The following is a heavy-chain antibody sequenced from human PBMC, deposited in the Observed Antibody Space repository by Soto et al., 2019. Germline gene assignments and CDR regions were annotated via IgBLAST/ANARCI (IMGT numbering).Heavy chain of an antibody. CDR3: ARTQQLTLVAFDI. Sequence: QVQLQESGPGLVKPSETLSLTCTVSGGSISSYYWSWIRQPPGKGLEWIGYIYYSGSTNYNPSLSSRVTISVDTSKNQFSLKLSSVTAADTAVYYCARTQQLTLVAFDIWGQGTMVTVSS. V-gene: IGHV4-59*01. CDR2: IYYSGST. CDR1: GGSISSYY. D-gene: IGHD6-13*01. J-gene: IGHJ3*02.